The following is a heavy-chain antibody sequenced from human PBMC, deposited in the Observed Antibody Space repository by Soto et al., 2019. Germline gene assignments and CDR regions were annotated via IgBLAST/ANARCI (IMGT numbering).Heavy chain of an antibody. J-gene: IGHJ4*02. D-gene: IGHD3-22*01. CDR1: GGTFSSYT. Sequence: ASVKVSCKASGGTFSSYTISWVRQAPGQGLEWMGRIIPIFGTANYAQKFQGRVTITADESTSTAYMELSSLRSEDTAVYYCARVRSYYDSSGPFDYWGQGTLVTVSS. CDR3: ARVRSYYDSSGPFDY. CDR2: IIPIFGTA. V-gene: IGHV1-69*13.